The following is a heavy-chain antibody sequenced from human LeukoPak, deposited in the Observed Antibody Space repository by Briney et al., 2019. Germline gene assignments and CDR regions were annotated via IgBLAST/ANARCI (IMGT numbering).Heavy chain of an antibody. Sequence: GGSLRLSCAASGFTFSSYAMHWVRQAPGKGLEYVSAISSNGGSTYYANSVKGRFTISRDNSKNTLYLQMNSLRAEDTAVYYCARDAYGKYYFDYWGQGTLVTVSS. CDR2: ISSNGGST. CDR1: GFTFSSYA. J-gene: IGHJ4*02. CDR3: ARDAYGKYYFDY. V-gene: IGHV3-64*01. D-gene: IGHD2-21*01.